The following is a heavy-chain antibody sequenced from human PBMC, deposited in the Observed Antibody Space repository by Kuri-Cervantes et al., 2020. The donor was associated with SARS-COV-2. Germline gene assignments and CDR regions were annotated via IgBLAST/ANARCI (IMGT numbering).Heavy chain of an antibody. CDR1: GYTFTGYY. J-gene: IGHJ6*02. V-gene: IGHV1-69*13. CDR3: ARDLGYVQLERRPYYYGMDV. D-gene: IGHD1-1*01. Sequence: SVKVSCKASGYTFTGYYMHWVRQAPGQGLEWMGGIIPIFGTADYAQKFQGRVTITADESTSTAYMELSSLRSEDTAVYYCARDLGYVQLERRPYYYGMDVWGQGTTVTVSS. CDR2: IIPIFGTA.